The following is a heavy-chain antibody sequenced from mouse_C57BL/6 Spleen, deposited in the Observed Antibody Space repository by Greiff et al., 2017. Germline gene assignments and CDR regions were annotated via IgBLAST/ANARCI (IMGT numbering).Heavy chain of an antibody. CDR1: GFTFSDYG. Sequence: EVKVEESGGGLVKPGGSLKLSCAASGFTFSDYGMHWVRQAPEKGLEWVAYISSGSSTIYYADTVKGRFTISRDNAKNTLFLQMTSLRSEDTAMYYCARVGSNYYAMDYWGQGTSVTVSS. J-gene: IGHJ4*01. CDR3: ARVGSNYYAMDY. V-gene: IGHV5-17*01. CDR2: ISSGSSTI. D-gene: IGHD1-1*01.